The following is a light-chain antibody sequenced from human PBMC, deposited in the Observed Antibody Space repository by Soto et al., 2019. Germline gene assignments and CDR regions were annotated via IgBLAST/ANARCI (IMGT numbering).Light chain of an antibody. Sequence: DVQMTQSPSSLSASVGDRVTITCRTSQDITSLFAWYQQKPGKVPKILIYGASVLQSGVTSRFSGSVSGTDVTLTISSLQPEDVATYYCQKYNSAPWTFGQGTKVEI. CDR2: GAS. J-gene: IGKJ1*01. V-gene: IGKV1-27*01. CDR1: QDITSL. CDR3: QKYNSAPWT.